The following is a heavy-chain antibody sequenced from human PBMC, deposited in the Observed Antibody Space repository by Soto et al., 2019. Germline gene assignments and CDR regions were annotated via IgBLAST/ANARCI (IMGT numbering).Heavy chain of an antibody. CDR1: GYTFTVYF. V-gene: IGHV1-2*02. CDR3: ARTPRGYDYAHSFDF. D-gene: IGHD5-18*01. Sequence: GASVKVCFKASGYTFTVYFMHWVRQAPGQGLEWIGWINPYSGGADYAQSFQGRVTMTRETSISTVYMQLSRLSADDTAVYYCARTPRGYDYAHSFDFWGQGTLVTLSS. CDR2: INPYSGGA. J-gene: IGHJ4*02.